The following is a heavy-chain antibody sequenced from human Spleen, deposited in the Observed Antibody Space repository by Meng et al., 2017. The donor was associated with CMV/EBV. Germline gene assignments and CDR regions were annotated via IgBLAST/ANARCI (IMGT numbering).Heavy chain of an antibody. CDR1: GYTFTSYY. D-gene: IGHD6-6*01. CDR2: INPSGGST. CDR3: ARDVIAARPPDYYYYYGMDV. V-gene: IGHV1-46*01. J-gene: IGHJ6*02. Sequence: ASVKVSCKASGYTFTSYYMHWVRQAPGQGLEWMGIINPSGGSTSYAQKFQGRVTMTRDTSTSTVYMELSSLRSEDTAVYYCARDVIAARPPDYYYYYGMDVWGQGTTVTVSS.